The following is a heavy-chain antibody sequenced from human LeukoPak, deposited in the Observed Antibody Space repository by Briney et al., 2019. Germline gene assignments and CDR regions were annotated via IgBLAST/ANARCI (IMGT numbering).Heavy chain of an antibody. CDR1: GGSISSNSYY. CDR2: IYHSGST. V-gene: IGHV4-39*01. CDR3: ARQAGGY. Sequence: PSETLSLTCAVSGGSISSNSYYWGWIRQPPGKGLEWIGEIYHSGSTNYNPSLKSRVTISGDASKNQFSPNLSSVTAADTAVYYCARQAGGYWGQGTLVTVSS. D-gene: IGHD3-16*01. J-gene: IGHJ4*02.